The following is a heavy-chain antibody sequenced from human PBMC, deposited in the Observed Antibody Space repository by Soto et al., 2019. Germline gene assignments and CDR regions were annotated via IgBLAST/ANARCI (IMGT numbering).Heavy chain of an antibody. Sequence: GGSLRLSCAASGFTFSSYAMSWVRQAPGKGLEWVSAISGSGGSTYYADSVKGRFTISRDNSKNTLYLQMNSLRAEDTAVYYCAKVSTAETYYDVWSGYYTDYGMDVWGQGTTVTVSS. CDR3: AKVSTAETYYDVWSGYYTDYGMDV. D-gene: IGHD3-3*01. J-gene: IGHJ6*02. V-gene: IGHV3-23*01. CDR1: GFTFSSYA. CDR2: ISGSGGST.